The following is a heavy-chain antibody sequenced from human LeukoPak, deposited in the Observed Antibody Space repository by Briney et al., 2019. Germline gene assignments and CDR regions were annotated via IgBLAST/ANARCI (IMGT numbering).Heavy chain of an antibody. CDR3: ARQAVPVAKYFQY. CDR2: IYPGDSDT. J-gene: IGHJ1*01. CDR1: GYSFTSYW. V-gene: IGHV5-51*01. D-gene: IGHD2-2*01. Sequence: GESLKTSCKGSGYSFTSYWIGWVRQMPGKGLEWMGIIYPGDSDTTYSPSFQGQVTISADKSISTAYLQWSSLKASDTAMYSCARQAVPVAKYFQYWGQGTLVTVSS.